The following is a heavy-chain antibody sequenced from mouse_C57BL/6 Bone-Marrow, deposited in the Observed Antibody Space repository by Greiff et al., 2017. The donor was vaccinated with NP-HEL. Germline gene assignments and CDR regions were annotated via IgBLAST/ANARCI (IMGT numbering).Heavy chain of an antibody. CDR2: ITHSGET. Sequence: VHLVESGPGLVKPSQSLFLTCSITGFPITSGYYWIWIRQSPGKPLEWMGYITHSGETFYNPSLQSPISITRETSKNQFVLQLNSVTTEDTAMYYCAGDYDGYWYFDVWGTGTTVTVSS. CDR3: AGDYDGYWYFDV. J-gene: IGHJ1*03. D-gene: IGHD2-3*01. CDR1: GFPITSGYY. V-gene: IGHV12-3*01.